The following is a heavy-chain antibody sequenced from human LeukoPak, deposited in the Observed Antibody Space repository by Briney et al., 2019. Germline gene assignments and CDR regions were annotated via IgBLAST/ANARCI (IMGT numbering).Heavy chain of an antibody. J-gene: IGHJ1*01. V-gene: IGHV3-15*07. CDR1: GFTFINAW. Sequence: GGSLRLSRAASGFTFINAWVNWVRQAPGKGLEWVGRIKSKTDGGTTDYAAPVKGRFTISRDGSKNTLYLQMNSLKTEDTAVYYCTTDSENYAPAYDTRDRPKYFQRWGQGTLVTVSS. CDR3: TTDSENYAPAYDTRDRPKYFQR. D-gene: IGHD3-22*01. CDR2: IKSKTDGGTT.